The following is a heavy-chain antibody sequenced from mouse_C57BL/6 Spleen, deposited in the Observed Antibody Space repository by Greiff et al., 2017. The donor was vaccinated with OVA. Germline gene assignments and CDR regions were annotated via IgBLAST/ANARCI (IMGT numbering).Heavy chain of an antibody. CDR3: ARPIDYGSSLFAY. V-gene: IGHV5-17*01. D-gene: IGHD1-1*01. Sequence: EVQGVESGGGLVKPGGSLKLSCAASGFTFSDYGMHWVRQAPEKGLEWVAYISSGSSTIYYADTVKGRFTISRDNAKNTLFLQMTSLRSEDTAMYYCARPIDYGSSLFAYWGQGTLVTVSA. J-gene: IGHJ3*01. CDR1: GFTFSDYG. CDR2: ISSGSSTI.